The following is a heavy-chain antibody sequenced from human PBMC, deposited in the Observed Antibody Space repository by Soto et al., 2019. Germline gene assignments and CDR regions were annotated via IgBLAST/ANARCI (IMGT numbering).Heavy chain of an antibody. CDR1: GFTFIYYG. J-gene: IGHJ4*02. D-gene: IGHD4-17*01. CDR2: TWYDGSKK. CDR3: ARMSGDYGGTYLEY. V-gene: IGHV3-33*01. Sequence: QVQLVESGGGVVQPGKSLRLYCAASGFTFIYYGMHWVRQTPGKGLEWVATTWYDGSKKYYADSVKGRFTISRDNSKKSLYLQMDRLRAEDTAVYYCARMSGDYGGTYLEYWGQGTLLTVSS.